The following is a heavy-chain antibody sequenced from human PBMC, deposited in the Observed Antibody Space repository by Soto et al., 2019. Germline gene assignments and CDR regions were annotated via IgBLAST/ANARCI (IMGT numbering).Heavy chain of an antibody. Sequence: QAQLVESGGGVVQPGRSLRLSCAASGFTFSSYGMHWVRQAPGTGLEWVAVISYDGGLQHYADSVKGRFTNSRDNSKNMVILQMNSLRAEDTAVYYCVSDRGYGHASVPYSWGQGTLVSVSS. D-gene: IGHD5-18*01. V-gene: IGHV3-30*03. CDR1: GFTFSSYG. J-gene: IGHJ4*02. CDR2: ISYDGGLQ. CDR3: VSDRGYGHASVPYS.